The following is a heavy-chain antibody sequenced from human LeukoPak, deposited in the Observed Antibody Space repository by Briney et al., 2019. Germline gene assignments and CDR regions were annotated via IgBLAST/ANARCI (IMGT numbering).Heavy chain of an antibody. V-gene: IGHV3-7*01. Sequence: PGGSLRLSCAASAFTFSNYNMNWVRQAPGKGLEWVANIKQDGSEKYYVDSVKGRFTISRDNAKTSLFLQMNSLRAEDTAVYYCARDLSGITGYTYGRGIDYWGQGTLVTVSS. CDR2: IKQDGSEK. J-gene: IGHJ4*02. D-gene: IGHD5-18*01. CDR3: ARDLSGITGYTYGRGIDY. CDR1: AFTFSNYN.